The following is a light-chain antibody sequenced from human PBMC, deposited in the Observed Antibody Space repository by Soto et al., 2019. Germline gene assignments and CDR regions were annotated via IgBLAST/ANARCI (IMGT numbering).Light chain of an antibody. Sequence: QSVLTQSPSASASLGASVKPTCTLSSGHSSYAIAWHQQQPEKGPRYLMKLNSDGSHSKGDGIPDRFSGSSSGAERYLTISSLQSEDEADYYCQTWGTGHWVFGGGTKVTVL. CDR2: LNSDGSH. CDR1: SGHSSYA. J-gene: IGLJ3*02. CDR3: QTWGTGHWV. V-gene: IGLV4-69*01.